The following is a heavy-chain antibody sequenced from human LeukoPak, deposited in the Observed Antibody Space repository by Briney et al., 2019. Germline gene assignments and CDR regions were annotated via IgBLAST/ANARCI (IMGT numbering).Heavy chain of an antibody. CDR3: ASTRDYDLWSGSGYFDL. CDR1: GGSISSGSYY. Sequence: SETLSLTCTVSGGSISSGSYYGSWIRQPAGKRLEWIGRIYSSGSTNYNPSLKSRVTISVDTSKNQFSLKLSSVTAADTAVYYCASTRDYDLWSGSGYFDLWGRGTLVTVSS. V-gene: IGHV4-61*02. J-gene: IGHJ2*01. D-gene: IGHD3-3*01. CDR2: IYSSGST.